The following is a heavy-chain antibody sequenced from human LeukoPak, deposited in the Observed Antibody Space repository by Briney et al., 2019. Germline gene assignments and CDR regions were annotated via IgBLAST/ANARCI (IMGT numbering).Heavy chain of an antibody. CDR3: AGGPPARYFDRSNYYYYGMDV. D-gene: IGHD3-9*01. CDR2: INHSGST. Sequence: SETLSLTCAVYGGSFSGYYWSWIRQPPGKGLEWIGEINHSGSTNYNPSLKSRVTISVDTSKNQFSLKLSSVTAADTAVYYCAGGPPARYFDRSNYYYYGMDVWGQGTTVTVSS. J-gene: IGHJ6*02. CDR1: GGSFSGYY. V-gene: IGHV4-34*01.